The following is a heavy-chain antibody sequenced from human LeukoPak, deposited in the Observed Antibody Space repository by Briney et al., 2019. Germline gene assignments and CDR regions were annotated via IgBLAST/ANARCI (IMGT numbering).Heavy chain of an antibody. CDR2: IIPMLGTA. D-gene: IGHD6-19*01. Sequence: ASVKVSCKASGGTFSRYAISWVRQAPGQGLEWMGGIIPMLGTANYAQKFQGRVTITADKSTTTAYMDLSSLRSEDTAVYYCASLLYSSAWYVAFDIWGQGTMVTVSS. J-gene: IGHJ3*02. V-gene: IGHV1-69*06. CDR1: GGTFSRYA. CDR3: ASLLYSSAWYVAFDI.